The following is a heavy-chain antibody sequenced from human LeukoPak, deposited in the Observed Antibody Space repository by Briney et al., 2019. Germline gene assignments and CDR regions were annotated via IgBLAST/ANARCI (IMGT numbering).Heavy chain of an antibody. CDR1: GGSFSGYY. Sequence: SEALSLTCAVYGGSFSGYYWSWIRQPPGKGLEWIGEINHSGSTNYNPSLKSRVTISVDTSKNQFSLKLSSVTAADTAVYYCARGRRPCHFDYWGQGTLVTVSS. CDR2: INHSGST. V-gene: IGHV4-34*01. J-gene: IGHJ4*02. CDR3: ARGRRPCHFDY.